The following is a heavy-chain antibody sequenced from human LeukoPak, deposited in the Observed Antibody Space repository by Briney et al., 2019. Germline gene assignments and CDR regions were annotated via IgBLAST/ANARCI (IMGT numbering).Heavy chain of an antibody. CDR3: ARGDRRHPLSQQWLVLNPFDY. CDR2: IYTSGST. J-gene: IGHJ4*02. Sequence: SETLSLTCTVSGGSISSGSYYWSWIRQPAGKGLEWIGRIYTSGSTNYNPSLKSRVTISVDTSKNQFSLKLSSVTAADTAVYYCARGDRRHPLSQQWLVLNPFDYWGQGTLVTVSS. V-gene: IGHV4-61*02. CDR1: GGSISSGSYY. D-gene: IGHD6-19*01.